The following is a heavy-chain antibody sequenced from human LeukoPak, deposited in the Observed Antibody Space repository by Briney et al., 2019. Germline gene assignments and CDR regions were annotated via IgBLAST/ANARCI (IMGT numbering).Heavy chain of an antibody. Sequence: ASVKVSCKAPGYTFTSYYMHWVRQAPGQGLEWMGIINPSGGSTSYAQKFQGRVTMTRDMSTSTVYMELSSLRSEDTAVYYCARVSSYYYDSSGYYFDYWGQGTLVTVSS. CDR1: GYTFTSYY. CDR2: INPSGGST. CDR3: ARVSSYYYDSSGYYFDY. J-gene: IGHJ4*02. D-gene: IGHD3-22*01. V-gene: IGHV1-46*01.